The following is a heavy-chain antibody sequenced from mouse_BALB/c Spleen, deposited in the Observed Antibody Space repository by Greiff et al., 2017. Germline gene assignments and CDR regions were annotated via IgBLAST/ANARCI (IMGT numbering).Heavy chain of an antibody. CDR1: GFTFSSFG. J-gene: IGHJ4*01. CDR2: ISSGSSTI. CDR3: AREFPAMDY. V-gene: IGHV5-17*02. Sequence: EVMLVESGGGLVQPGGSRKLSCAASGFTFSSFGMHWVRQAPEKGLEWVAYISSGSSTIYYADTVKGRFTISRDNPKNTLFLQMTSLRSEDTAMYYCAREFPAMDYWGQGTSVTVSS.